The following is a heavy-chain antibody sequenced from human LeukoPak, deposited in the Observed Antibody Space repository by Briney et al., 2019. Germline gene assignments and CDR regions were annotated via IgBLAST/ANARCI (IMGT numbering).Heavy chain of an antibody. Sequence: GESLKISCKGSGYSFTSYWIGWVRQMPGKGLEWMGIIYPGDSDTRYSPSFQGQVTISADKSISTAYLQWSRLKASGTAMYYCARHEEMATIDYWGQGTLVTVSS. V-gene: IGHV5-51*01. D-gene: IGHD5-24*01. CDR3: ARHEEMATIDY. J-gene: IGHJ4*02. CDR2: IYPGDSDT. CDR1: GYSFTSYW.